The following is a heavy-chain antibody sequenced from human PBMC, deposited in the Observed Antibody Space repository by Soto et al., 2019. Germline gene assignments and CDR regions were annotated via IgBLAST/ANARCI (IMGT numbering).Heavy chain of an antibody. Sequence: GGSLRLSCAASGFTFSSYAMSWVRQAPGEGLEWVSTISGSGGSAYYADSVKGRFTISRDISKNTLYLQMNSLRAEDRAVYYCAKDSDFWSGFSNYYYFGLDVWGQGTTVTVSS. CDR1: GFTFSSYA. J-gene: IGHJ6*02. V-gene: IGHV3-23*01. CDR3: AKDSDFWSGFSNYYYFGLDV. D-gene: IGHD3-3*01. CDR2: ISGSGGSA.